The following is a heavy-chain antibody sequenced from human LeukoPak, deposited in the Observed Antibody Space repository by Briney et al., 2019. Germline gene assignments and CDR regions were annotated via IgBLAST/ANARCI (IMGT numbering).Heavy chain of an antibody. CDR1: GFTFSSYA. J-gene: IGHJ4*02. V-gene: IGHV3-23*01. Sequence: GGSLRLSCAASGFTFSSYAMSWVRQAPGERLECVSSISGGGGIAHYAASVKGRFAISRDNSKTTLYLQMNSLRAEDTAVYYCAKGGIWFGELLPDYWGEGTLVTASS. CDR2: ISGGGGIA. CDR3: AKGGIWFGELLPDY. D-gene: IGHD3-10*01.